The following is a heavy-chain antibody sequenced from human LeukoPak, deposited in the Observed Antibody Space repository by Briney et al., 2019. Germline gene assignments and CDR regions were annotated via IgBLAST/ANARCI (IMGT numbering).Heavy chain of an antibody. CDR3: AKTASPDPA. J-gene: IGHJ5*02. D-gene: IGHD1-14*01. CDR1: GFTVSSNH. CDR2: IHEGGNT. Sequence: PGGSLRLSCAASGFTVSSNHMSWVRQAPGKGLEWVSVIHEGGNTDYADAVKGRFTISRDISRNTLYLQMNSLRAEDTAVYYCAKTASPDPAWGQGTLVTVSS. V-gene: IGHV3-53*01.